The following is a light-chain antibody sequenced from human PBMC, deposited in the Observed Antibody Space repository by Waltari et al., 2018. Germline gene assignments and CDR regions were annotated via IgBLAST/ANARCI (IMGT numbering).Light chain of an antibody. CDR2: DQD. Sequence: SSELTQDPAVSVALGQTVRIPCQGDSLLYYYASWYQQKPGQAPVLVMYDQDTRPSGIPDRFSASSSGNTVSLTIAGAQAEDEADYHCNSRDSSGRHLVFGGGTKLTVL. V-gene: IGLV3-19*01. CDR3: NSRDSSGRHLV. J-gene: IGLJ3*02. CDR1: SLLYYY.